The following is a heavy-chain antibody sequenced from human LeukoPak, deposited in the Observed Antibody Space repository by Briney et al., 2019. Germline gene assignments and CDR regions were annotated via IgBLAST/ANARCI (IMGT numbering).Heavy chain of an antibody. V-gene: IGHV4-59*01. Sequence: SETLSLTCTVSGGSISDYYWTWIRQPPEKGLEWIGYIHSIGSTNFNPSLNGRVSISRDTTKNLFSLRLRSVTAADTAVYFCARGRVSSSTWYSTYYYYFYMDVWGKGTTVTVSS. J-gene: IGHJ6*03. CDR2: IHSIGST. CDR3: ARGRVSSSTWYSTYYYYFYMDV. CDR1: GGSISDYY. D-gene: IGHD1-1*01.